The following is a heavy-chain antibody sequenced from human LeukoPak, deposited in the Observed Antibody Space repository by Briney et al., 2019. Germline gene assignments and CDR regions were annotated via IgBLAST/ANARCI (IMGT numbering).Heavy chain of an antibody. Sequence: SETLSLTCTVSGGSISSSSYYWSWIRQPPGKGLEWIGYIYYSGSTNYNPSLKSRVTISVDTSKNQFSLKLSSVTAADTAVYYCARRGVLSSGAIDYWGQGTLVTVSS. V-gene: IGHV4-61*01. J-gene: IGHJ4*02. D-gene: IGHD3-22*01. CDR3: ARRGVLSSGAIDY. CDR2: IYYSGST. CDR1: GGSISSSSYY.